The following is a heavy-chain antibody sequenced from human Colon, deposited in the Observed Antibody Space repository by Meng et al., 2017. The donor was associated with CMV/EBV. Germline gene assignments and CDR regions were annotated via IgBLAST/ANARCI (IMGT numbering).Heavy chain of an antibody. D-gene: IGHD3-10*01. V-gene: IGHV4-34*01. CDR2: IHQSGIT. CDR1: GGSFSNYY. J-gene: IGHJ4*02. CDR3: AGGTYQAWEVLYF. Sequence: QGQLEEGGAGLLKPSETLSLTCVVSGGSFSNYYWSWIRQSPGKGLELIGDIHQSGITNHNPSLKSRVTISIDTSKNQFSLKLSSVTAADTALYYCAGGTYQAWEVLYFWGQGTLVTVSS.